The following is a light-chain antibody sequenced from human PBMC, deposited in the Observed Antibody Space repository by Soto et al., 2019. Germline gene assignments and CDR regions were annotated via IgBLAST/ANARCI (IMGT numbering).Light chain of an antibody. CDR1: SNDLGGYNY. Sequence: QSVLTRPASVSGSPGQSITISCTGTSNDLGGYNYVSWYQQHPGKAPKLMIYEVSNRPSGVSNRFSGSKSGNTASLTISGLQAEDEADYYCSSYTSSRTLYVFGTGTKVTVL. J-gene: IGLJ1*01. CDR2: EVS. CDR3: SSYTSSRTLYV. V-gene: IGLV2-14*01.